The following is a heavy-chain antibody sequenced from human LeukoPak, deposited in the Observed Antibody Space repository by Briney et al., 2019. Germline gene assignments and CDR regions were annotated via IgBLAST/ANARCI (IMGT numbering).Heavy chain of an antibody. Sequence: PSETLSLTCAVYGGSFSGYYWSWIRQPPGKGLEWIGEINHSGSTNYNPSLKSRVTISVDTSKNQFSLKLSSVTAADTAVYYCARGRPGIAAAGTWYPFDYWGQGTLVTVSS. V-gene: IGHV4-34*01. CDR1: GGSFSGYY. D-gene: IGHD6-13*01. CDR3: ARGRPGIAAAGTWYPFDY. CDR2: INHSGST. J-gene: IGHJ4*02.